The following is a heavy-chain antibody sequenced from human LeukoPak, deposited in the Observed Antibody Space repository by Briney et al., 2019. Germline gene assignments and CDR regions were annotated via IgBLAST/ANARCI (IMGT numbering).Heavy chain of an antibody. CDR3: ARIVYYYDSSGYSGYWYFDL. CDR2: IYYSGST. Sequence: SETLSLTCTVSGGSISSSSYYWGWIRQPPGKGLEWIGSIYYSGSTYYNPSLKSRVTISVDTSKNQFSLKLSSVTAADTAVYYCARIVYYYDSSGYSGYWYFDLWGRGTLVTVSS. J-gene: IGHJ2*01. D-gene: IGHD3-22*01. V-gene: IGHV4-39*07. CDR1: GGSISSSSYY.